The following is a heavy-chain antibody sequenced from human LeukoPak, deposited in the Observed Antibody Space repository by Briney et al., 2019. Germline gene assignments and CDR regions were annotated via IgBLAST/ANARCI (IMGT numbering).Heavy chain of an antibody. CDR1: GFTFSSYA. CDR3: ARDEAAGTGDYFDY. V-gene: IGHV3-30-3*01. CDR2: ISYDGSNK. Sequence: GGSLRLSCAASGFTFSSYAMHWVRQAPGKGLEWVAVISYDGSNKYYADSVKGRFTISRDNSKNTLYLQMNSLRAEDTAVYYCARDEAAGTGDYFDYGGQETLVTVS. J-gene: IGHJ4*02. D-gene: IGHD6-13*01.